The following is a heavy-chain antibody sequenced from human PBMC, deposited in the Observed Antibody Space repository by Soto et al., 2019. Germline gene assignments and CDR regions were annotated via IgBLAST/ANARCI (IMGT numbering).Heavy chain of an antibody. V-gene: IGHV3-11*05. CDR1: GFTFSDYY. D-gene: IGHD5-18*01. Sequence: QVQLVESGGGLVKPGGSLRLSCAASGFTFSDYYMSWIRQAPGKGLEWVSYISSSSSYTNYADSVKGRFTISRDNAKNSLYLQMNSMRAEDTAVYYCARDLTAMVPTGGFDYWGQGTLVTVSS. J-gene: IGHJ4*02. CDR3: ARDLTAMVPTGGFDY. CDR2: ISSSSSYT.